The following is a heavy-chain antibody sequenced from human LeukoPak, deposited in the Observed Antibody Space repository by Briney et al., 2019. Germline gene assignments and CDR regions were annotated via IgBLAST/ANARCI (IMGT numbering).Heavy chain of an antibody. D-gene: IGHD3-10*01. J-gene: IGHJ4*02. CDR1: GGTFSSYA. V-gene: IGHV1-69*04. CDR2: IIPILGIA. Sequence: ASVKVSCKASGGTFSSYAISWVRQAPGQGLEWMGRIIPILGIANYAQKFQGRVTITADNSTSTAYMELSSLRSEDTAVYYCARGLSYGSGSYYLLWGQGTLVTVSS. CDR3: ARGLSYGSGSYYLL.